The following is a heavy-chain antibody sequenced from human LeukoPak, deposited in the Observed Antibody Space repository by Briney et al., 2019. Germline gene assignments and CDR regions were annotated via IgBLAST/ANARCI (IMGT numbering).Heavy chain of an antibody. J-gene: IGHJ6*03. V-gene: IGHV3-23*01. CDR2: ISGSGGST. D-gene: IGHD3-16*01. CDR3: TTGLLRLGDSSFPRGMDV. CDR1: GFTFSSYA. Sequence: PGGSLRLSCAASGFTFSSYAMSWVRQAPGKGREWVSAISGSGGSTYYADSVKGRFTISRDNSKNTLYLQMNSLKTEDTAVYYCTTGLLRLGDSSFPRGMDVWGRRTTVTVSS.